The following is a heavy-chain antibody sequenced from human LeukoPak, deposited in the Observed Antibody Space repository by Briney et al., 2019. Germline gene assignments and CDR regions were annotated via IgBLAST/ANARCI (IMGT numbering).Heavy chain of an antibody. J-gene: IGHJ1*01. D-gene: IGHD5-18*01. CDR3: ARDTAMGYFQH. CDR1: GYTFTSYY. CDR2: INPSGGST. Sequence: ASVKVSCKASGYTFTSYYMHWVRQAPGQGLEWMGIINPSGGSTSYAQKFQGRVTMTRDTSTSTVYMQLSSLRSEDTAVYYCARDTAMGYFQHWGQGTLVTVSS. V-gene: IGHV1-46*03.